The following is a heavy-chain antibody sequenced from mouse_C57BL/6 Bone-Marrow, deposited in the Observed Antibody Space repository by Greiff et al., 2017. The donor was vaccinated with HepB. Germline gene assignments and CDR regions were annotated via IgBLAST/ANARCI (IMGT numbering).Heavy chain of an antibody. Sequence: VQLQQSGPELVKPGASVKISCKASGYTFTDYYMNWVKQSHGKSLEWIGDINPHNGGTSYNQKFKGKATLTVDKSSSTAYMELRSLTSEDSAVYYCARATAQALYYAMDYWGQGTSVTVSS. CDR2: INPHNGGT. CDR3: ARATAQALYYAMDY. D-gene: IGHD3-2*02. CDR1: GYTFTDYY. V-gene: IGHV1-26*01. J-gene: IGHJ4*01.